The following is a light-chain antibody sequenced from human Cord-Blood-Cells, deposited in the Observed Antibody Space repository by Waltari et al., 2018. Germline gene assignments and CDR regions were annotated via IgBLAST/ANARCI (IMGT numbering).Light chain of an antibody. CDR2: SNN. CDR3: AAWDHSLNGLV. Sequence: SVLTQPPSASGTPGQRASISCSGSSSNIGSNTVHWYQQPPGTAPKLLIYSNNQRPAGVPGRGSGSKSGTSAALASSGRQSEHGADYYCAAWDHSLNGLVFGGVTKLTFL. J-gene: IGLJ2*01. CDR1: SSNIGSNT. V-gene: IGLV1-44*01.